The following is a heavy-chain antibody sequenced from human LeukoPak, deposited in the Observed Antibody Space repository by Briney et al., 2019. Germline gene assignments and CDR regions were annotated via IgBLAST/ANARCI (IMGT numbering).Heavy chain of an antibody. J-gene: IGHJ5*02. CDR2: IYYSGST. D-gene: IGHD3-10*01. V-gene: IGHV4-31*03. Sequence: SQTLSLTCTVSGGSITSGGYYWSWIRQLPGKGLEWIGYIYYSGSTYYNPSLKSRVTISIDTSKNQFSLKLSSVTAADTAVYYCARDRVRGTITYAGFDPWGQGTLVTVSS. CDR1: GGSITSGGYY. CDR3: ARDRVRGTITYAGFDP.